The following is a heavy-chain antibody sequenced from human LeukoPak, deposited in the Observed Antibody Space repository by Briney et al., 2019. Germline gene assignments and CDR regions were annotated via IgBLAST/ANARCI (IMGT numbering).Heavy chain of an antibody. CDR1: GLTFSSYG. Sequence: GGSLRLSCAASGLTFSSYGMHWVRQAPGKGLEWVAVISYDGSNKYYADSVKGRFTISRDNSKNTLYLQMNSLRAEDTAVYYCARGNSNYETYYYGMDVWGQGTTVTVSS. CDR2: ISYDGSNK. CDR3: ARGNSNYETYYYGMDV. D-gene: IGHD4-11*01. J-gene: IGHJ6*02. V-gene: IGHV3-30*03.